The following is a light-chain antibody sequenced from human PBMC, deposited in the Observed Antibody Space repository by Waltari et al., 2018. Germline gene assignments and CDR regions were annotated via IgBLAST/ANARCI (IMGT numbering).Light chain of an antibody. Sequence: QSALTQPPSASGSPGQSVTISCTGTSSDVGGYNYVSWFQPRPGKAPKVMIYEVSKRPWGGPDRFSGSKSGNTASLIVSGPQAEDEADYYCSSYAGSKFWVFGGGTKLTVL. J-gene: IGLJ3*02. CDR3: SSYAGSKFWV. CDR2: EVS. V-gene: IGLV2-8*01. CDR1: SSDVGGYNY.